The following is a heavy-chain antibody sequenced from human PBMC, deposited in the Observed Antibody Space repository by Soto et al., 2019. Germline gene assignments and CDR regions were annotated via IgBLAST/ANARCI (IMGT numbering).Heavy chain of an antibody. Sequence: ASVKVSCKASGYTFTGYYMHWVRQAPGQGLEWMGWINPNSGGTNYAQKFQGRVTMTRDTSISTAYMELSRLRSDDTAVYYCASFDEQWLQRGRYGMDVWGQGTTVTVSS. CDR1: GYTFTGYY. CDR2: INPNSGGT. CDR3: ASFDEQWLQRGRYGMDV. V-gene: IGHV1-2*02. J-gene: IGHJ6*02. D-gene: IGHD6-19*01.